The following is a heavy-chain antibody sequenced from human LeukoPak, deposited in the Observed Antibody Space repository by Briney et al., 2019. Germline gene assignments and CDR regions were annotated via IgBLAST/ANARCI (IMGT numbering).Heavy chain of an antibody. CDR2: MNPNSGAT. D-gene: IGHD1-1*01. Sequence: GASVKVSCKASGYTFTSYYMHWVRQAPGQGLEWMGWMNPNSGATNYAQKFQGRVTMTGDTSSSTAYMELSWLTSDDTAVYYCARDPTNWIDYWGQGTLVTVSS. J-gene: IGHJ4*02. V-gene: IGHV1-2*02. CDR3: ARDPTNWIDY. CDR1: GYTFTSYY.